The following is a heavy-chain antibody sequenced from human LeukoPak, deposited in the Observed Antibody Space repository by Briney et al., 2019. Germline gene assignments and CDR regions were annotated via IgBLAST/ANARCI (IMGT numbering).Heavy chain of an antibody. CDR2: IDASGST. J-gene: IGHJ3*02. CDR3: ARKAGDI. D-gene: IGHD6-19*01. Sequence: SETLSLTCTVSGASVSSYYWIWIRQPAGRGLEWIGRIDASGSTNYNPSLKSRATMSVDSSKNPFSLKMSSVTAAATAVYYCARKAGDIWGQGTMVTVSS. V-gene: IGHV4-4*07. CDR1: GASVSSYY.